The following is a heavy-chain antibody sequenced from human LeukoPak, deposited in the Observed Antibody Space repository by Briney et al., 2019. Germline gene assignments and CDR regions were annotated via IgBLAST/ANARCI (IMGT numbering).Heavy chain of an antibody. CDR2: IYYSGST. Sequence: SETLSLTCTVSGGSISSYYWSWIRQPTGKGLDWIGYIYYSGSTNYNPSLKSRVTISVDTSKNQFSMKLSSVTAADTAVYYCATIAAAGTGYFDYWGQGTLVTVSS. D-gene: IGHD6-13*01. CDR3: ATIAAAGTGYFDY. J-gene: IGHJ4*02. CDR1: GGSISSYY. V-gene: IGHV4-59*08.